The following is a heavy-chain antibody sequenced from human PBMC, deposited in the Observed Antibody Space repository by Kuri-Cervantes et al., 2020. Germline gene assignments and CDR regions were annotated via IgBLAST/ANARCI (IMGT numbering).Heavy chain of an antibody. V-gene: IGHV5-51*01. Sequence: GGSLRLSCKGSGYSFTSYWIGWVRQMPGKGLEWMGIIYPGDSGTRYSPSFQGQVTISADKSISTAYLQWSSLKASDTAMYYCARLADYYGSGSYFGWFDPWGQGTLVTISS. CDR3: ARLADYYGSGSYFGWFDP. J-gene: IGHJ5*02. D-gene: IGHD3-10*01. CDR1: GYSFTSYW. CDR2: IYPGDSGT.